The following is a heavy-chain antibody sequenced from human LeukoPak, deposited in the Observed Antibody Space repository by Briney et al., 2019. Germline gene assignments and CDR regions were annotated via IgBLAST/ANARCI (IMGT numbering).Heavy chain of an antibody. CDR1: GFTFSSYG. CDR2: IRYDGSNK. J-gene: IGHJ4*02. V-gene: IGHV3-30*02. D-gene: IGHD1/OR15-1a*01. Sequence: GGSLRLSCAASGFTFSSYGMHWVRQAPGKGLEWVAFIRYDGSNKYYADSVKGRFTISRDNSKNTLYLQMTSLRAEDTAVYYCAKAGNIRFDYWGQGTLVTVSS. CDR3: AKAGNIRFDY.